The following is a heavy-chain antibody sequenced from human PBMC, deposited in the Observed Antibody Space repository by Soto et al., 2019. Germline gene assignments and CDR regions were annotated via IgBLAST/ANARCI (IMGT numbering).Heavy chain of an antibody. Sequence: CKTSEDRFTRYVIDLVRQATGQRLEWMGWINAGNGNTKYSQNFQGRVTITRDASASTAYMELSSLRSQDTAVYYCATSTIDTSTWKQYYYGMDVWGQGSTVTVSS. D-gene: IGHD6-13*01. V-gene: IGHV1-3*01. J-gene: IGHJ6*02. CDR2: INAGNGNT. CDR3: ATSTIDTSTWKQYYYGMDV. CDR1: EDRFTRYV.